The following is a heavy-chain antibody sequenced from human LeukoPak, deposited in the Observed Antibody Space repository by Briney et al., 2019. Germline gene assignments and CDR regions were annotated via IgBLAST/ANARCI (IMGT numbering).Heavy chain of an antibody. CDR3: ARGQQLVRPDWDWFDP. CDR2: IYYSGST. J-gene: IGHJ5*02. Sequence: SETLSLTCTVSGGSISSYYWSWIRQPPGKGLEWIGYIYYSGSTNYNPSLKSRVTISVDTSKNQFSLKLSSVTAADAAVYYCARGQQLVRPDWDWFDPWGQGTLVTVSS. CDR1: GGSISSYY. V-gene: IGHV4-59*01. D-gene: IGHD6-13*01.